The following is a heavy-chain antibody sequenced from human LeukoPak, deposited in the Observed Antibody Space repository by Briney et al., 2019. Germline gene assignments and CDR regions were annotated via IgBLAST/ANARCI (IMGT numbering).Heavy chain of an antibody. V-gene: IGHV3-30*02. Sequence: GGSLRLSCAASGFTFSSYGMHWVRQAPGKGLEWVAFIRYDGSNKYYADSVKGRFTISRDNSKNTLYLQMNSLRAEDTAVYYCARVDIVGATPGGDYWGQGTLVTVSS. D-gene: IGHD1-26*01. CDR3: ARVDIVGATPGGDY. CDR1: GFTFSSYG. CDR2: IRYDGSNK. J-gene: IGHJ4*02.